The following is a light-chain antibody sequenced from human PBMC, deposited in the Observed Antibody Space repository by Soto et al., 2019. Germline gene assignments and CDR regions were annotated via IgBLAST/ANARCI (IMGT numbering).Light chain of an antibody. J-gene: IGKJ2*01. CDR2: GAS. Sequence: EIVLTQSPGTLSLSPEERATLSCRASQSVTNSYLAWYQQKPGQTPRLLIYGASSRATGIPDRFSGSGSGIDFTLTISRLEAEDFAVYYCQQYGSSPRTFGQGTKLEIK. CDR1: QSVTNSY. V-gene: IGKV3-20*01. CDR3: QQYGSSPRT.